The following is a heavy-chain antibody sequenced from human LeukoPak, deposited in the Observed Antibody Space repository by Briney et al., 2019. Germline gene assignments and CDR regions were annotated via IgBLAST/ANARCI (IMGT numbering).Heavy chain of an antibody. D-gene: IGHD1-26*01. CDR3: ARTRGYYGTSMDY. CDR2: IYHSGST. CDR1: GGSISSYY. Sequence: SETLSLTCTVSGGSISSYYWSWTRQPPGKGLEWIGYIYHSGSTNYNPSLKSRVTISVDTSKNQFSLKLSSVTAADTAVYYCARTRGYYGTSMDYWGQGTLVTVSS. J-gene: IGHJ4*02. V-gene: IGHV4-59*08.